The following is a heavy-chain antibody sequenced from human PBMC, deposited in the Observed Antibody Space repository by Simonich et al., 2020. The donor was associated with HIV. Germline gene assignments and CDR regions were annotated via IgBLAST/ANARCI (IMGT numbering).Heavy chain of an antibody. Sequence: QVQLQESGPGLVKPSETLSLICNVSGYSISSGYFWGWLRQPPGKGLEWIGSSYRRGTTYYNPSLKSRITISVDTSKNQFSLKMTSVTAADTALYYCARAHQNILFDNWGLGTLVTVSS. CDR1: GYSISSGYF. CDR3: ARAHQNILFDN. CDR2: SYRRGTT. V-gene: IGHV4-38-2*02. J-gene: IGHJ4*02. D-gene: IGHD2-15*01.